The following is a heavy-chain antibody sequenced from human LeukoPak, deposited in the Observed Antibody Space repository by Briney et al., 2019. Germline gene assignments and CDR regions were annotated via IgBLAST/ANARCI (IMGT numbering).Heavy chain of an antibody. J-gene: IGHJ4*02. Sequence: PSETLSLTCTVSGGPISSSSYYWGWIRQPPGKGLEWIGSIYYSGSTYYNPSLKSRVTISVDTSKNQFSLKLSSVTAADTAVYYCARDYVWGSYRYSYWGQGTLVTVSS. CDR1: GGPISSSSYY. V-gene: IGHV4-39*07. D-gene: IGHD3-16*02. CDR3: ARDYVWGSYRYSY. CDR2: IYYSGST.